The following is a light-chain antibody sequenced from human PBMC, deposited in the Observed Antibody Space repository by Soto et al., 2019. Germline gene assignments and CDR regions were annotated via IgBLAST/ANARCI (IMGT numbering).Light chain of an antibody. V-gene: IGLV1-44*01. Sequence: QAVVTQPPSASGTPGQRVTISCSGSSSNIGRNTVKWYRQLPGTAPKLLIGSSDQRPSGVPDRFSGSQSGTSASLAISGLQSEDEADYICAAWDDSLNAWAFGGGTKLTGL. J-gene: IGLJ3*02. CDR1: SSNIGRNT. CDR2: SSD. CDR3: AAWDDSLNAWA.